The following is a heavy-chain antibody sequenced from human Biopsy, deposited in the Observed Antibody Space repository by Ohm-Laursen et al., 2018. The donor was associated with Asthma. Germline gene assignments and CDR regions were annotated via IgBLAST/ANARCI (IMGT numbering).Heavy chain of an antibody. CDR3: AKLAYGSGSFFDF. J-gene: IGHJ4*02. Sequence: KVSCKTSGYIFTSYWIGWVRQMPGKGLEWMGIIFPGDSDTIYSPSFQGQVTISADKSISTAYLKWSSLKASDTAIYYCAKLAYGSGSFFDFWGQGTLVTVAS. CDR1: GYIFTSYW. CDR2: IFPGDSDT. D-gene: IGHD3-10*01. V-gene: IGHV5-51*01.